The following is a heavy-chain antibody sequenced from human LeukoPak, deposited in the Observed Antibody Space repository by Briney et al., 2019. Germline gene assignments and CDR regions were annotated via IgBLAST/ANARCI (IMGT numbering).Heavy chain of an antibody. CDR1: GFTFSDAW. V-gene: IGHV3-15*01. CDR2: IKSISGGGTT. Sequence: PGGSLRLSCAASGFTFSDAWMNWVRQAPGKGLEYIGRIKSISGGGTTDYAAPVKGRFTISRDDSKNTLYLQMNSLKTEDTGVYYCTTALFGPFDYWGQGTLVTVSS. CDR3: TTALFGPFDY. D-gene: IGHD3-10*01. J-gene: IGHJ4*02.